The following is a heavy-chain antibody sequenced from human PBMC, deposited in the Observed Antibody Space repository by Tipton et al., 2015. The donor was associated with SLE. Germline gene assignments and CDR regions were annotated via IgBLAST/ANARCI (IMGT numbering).Heavy chain of an antibody. Sequence: SLRLSCAASGFTFSSYEMNWVRQAPGKGLEWVSYITWNSGIIGYADSVRGRFTISRDNGRNSLYLQMTSLRPEDTALYYCAKALAGSSSYHYFYYMDVWGKGTTVTVSS. J-gene: IGHJ6*03. CDR3: AKALAGSSSYHYFYYMDV. V-gene: IGHV3-9*01. CDR2: ITWNSGII. CDR1: GFTFSSYE. D-gene: IGHD6-6*01.